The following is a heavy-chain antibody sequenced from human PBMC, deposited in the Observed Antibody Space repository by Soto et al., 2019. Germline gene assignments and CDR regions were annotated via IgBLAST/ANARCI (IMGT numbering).Heavy chain of an antibody. J-gene: IGHJ4*02. CDR3: ARDQWGSETCIVGTPSYFDY. CDR2: IIPIFGTA. V-gene: IGHV1-69*06. D-gene: IGHD1-26*01. Sequence: QVQLVQSGAEVKKPGSSVKVSCKASGGTFSSYAISWGRQAPGQGLEWMGGIIPIFGTANYAQKFQGRVTITADKSTSIAYTELSSLSYEDTAVYYWARDQWGSETCIVGTPSYFDYWGQGTLVTVSS. CDR1: GGTFSSYA.